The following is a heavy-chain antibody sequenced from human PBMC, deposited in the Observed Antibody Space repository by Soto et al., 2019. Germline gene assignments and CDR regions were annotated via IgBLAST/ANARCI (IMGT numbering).Heavy chain of an antibody. CDR3: ARHYSSGSRNWFDP. CDR1: GGSINSSSYF. V-gene: IGHV4-39*01. CDR2: IYYSGST. J-gene: IGHJ5*02. Sequence: SETLSLTCSVSGGSINSSSYFWGWVRQPPGKGLEWIGSIYYSGSTYYNPSLRSRVTISVDTSKNQFSLKRSSVAAADTAVLYCARHYSSGSRNWFDPWGQGTLVTVSS. D-gene: IGHD6-19*01.